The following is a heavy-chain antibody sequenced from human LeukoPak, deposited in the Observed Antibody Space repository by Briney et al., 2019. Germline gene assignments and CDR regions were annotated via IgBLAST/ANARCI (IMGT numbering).Heavy chain of an antibody. V-gene: IGHV4-39*01. CDR2: IYYSGST. J-gene: IGHJ4*02. CDR3: ARTPGAFDF. Sequence: SSETLSLTCTVSGGSISSSSYYWGWIRQPPGKGLEWIGSIYYSGSTYYNPSLKSRVTISVDTSKNQFSLKLSSVTAADTAVYYCARTPGAFDFWGQGTLVTVSS. CDR1: GGSISSSSYY. D-gene: IGHD2-15*01.